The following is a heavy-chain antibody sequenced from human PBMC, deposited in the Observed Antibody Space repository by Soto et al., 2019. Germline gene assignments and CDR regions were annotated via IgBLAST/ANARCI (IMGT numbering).Heavy chain of an antibody. CDR1: GFIFSIYS. CDR3: ARDPQYSSSGGQDDY. D-gene: IGHD6-6*01. Sequence: GGSLRLSCAASGFIFSIYSMAWVRQAPGKGLEWVSSISSSGTYIYYADSVKGRFTISRDNAKNSLYLQMNSLRAEDTAVYYCARDPQYSSSGGQDDYWGQGTLVTVSS. CDR2: ISSSGTYI. J-gene: IGHJ4*02. V-gene: IGHV3-21*01.